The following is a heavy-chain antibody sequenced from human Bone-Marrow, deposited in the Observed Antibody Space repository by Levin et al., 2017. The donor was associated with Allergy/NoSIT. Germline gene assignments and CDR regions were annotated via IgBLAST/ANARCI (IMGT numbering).Heavy chain of an antibody. CDR1: GFTFSTYN. D-gene: IGHD3-10*01. V-gene: IGHV3-21*01. CDR3: ARDFGDPY. J-gene: IGHJ4*02. CDR2: IGRTGTSI. Sequence: GGSLRLSCAASGFTFSTYNMNWVRQTPGKGLEWVSLIGRTGTSIYYADSVKGRFTISRDNTKNSLFLQMNSLTAEDTAVYFCARDFGDPYWGQGTLVTVSS.